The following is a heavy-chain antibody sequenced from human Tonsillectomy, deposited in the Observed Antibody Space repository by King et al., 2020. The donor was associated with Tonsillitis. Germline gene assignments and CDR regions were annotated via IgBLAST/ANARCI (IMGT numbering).Heavy chain of an antibody. Sequence: VQLVESGGGLVKPGGSLRLSCAASGFTFSNAWMSWVRQAPGKGLEWVGRIKSKTDGGTTDYAAPVKGRFTIYRDDSKNTLYLQMNSLKTEATAGYYCTIQEYVWGSYRSLYYFDYWGQGTLVTVSS. J-gene: IGHJ4*02. CDR2: IKSKTDGGTT. CDR3: TIQEYVWGSYRSLYYFDY. CDR1: GFTFSNAW. V-gene: IGHV3-15*01. D-gene: IGHD3-16*02.